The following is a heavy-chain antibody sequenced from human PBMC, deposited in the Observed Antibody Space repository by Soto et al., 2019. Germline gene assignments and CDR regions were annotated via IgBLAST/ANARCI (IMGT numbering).Heavy chain of an antibody. CDR1: GFTFNNYA. V-gene: IGHV3-23*01. D-gene: IGHD2-15*01. J-gene: IGHJ4*02. Sequence: EVQLLESGGGLLQPGGSLRLSCSASGFTFNNYAMAWVRQAPGEGLEWVSGISGSGATPYYADSVKGRFTISIDNSKNTLLLQMNSLSAEDTAVYFCAKAGYCTGVSCYFYYFDSWGQGTLVTVSS. CDR2: ISGSGATP. CDR3: AKAGYCTGVSCYFYYFDS.